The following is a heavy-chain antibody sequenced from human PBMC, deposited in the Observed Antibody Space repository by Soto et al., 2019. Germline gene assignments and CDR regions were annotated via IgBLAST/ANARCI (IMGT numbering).Heavy chain of an antibody. J-gene: IGHJ5*02. CDR1: GFSFRNSA. Sequence: QVQLVESGGGVVQPGRSLRLSCAASGFSFRNSAMRWVRQAPGKRLEWVAMISFDGYNKYYADSVRGRFTISRDNPKNTLSLQMTSLRAEDTAVYFCAREVAPHSNRSWFDPWGQGTLVTVAS. V-gene: IGHV3-30*04. D-gene: IGHD4-4*01. CDR2: ISFDGYNK. CDR3: AREVAPHSNRSWFDP.